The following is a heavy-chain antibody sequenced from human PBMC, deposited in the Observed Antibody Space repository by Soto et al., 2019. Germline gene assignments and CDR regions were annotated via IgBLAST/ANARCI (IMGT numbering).Heavy chain of an antibody. CDR3: ARDHVYSSSWYPKNAFDI. CDR2: INSDGSTT. V-gene: IGHV3-74*01. J-gene: IGHJ3*02. CDR1: GFTFSNHW. D-gene: IGHD6-13*01. Sequence: GGSLRLSCAASGFTFSNHWMHWVRQAPGKGLVWVSRINSDGSTTSYADSVKGRFTISRDNAKNTVFLQMNSLRAEDTAVYYCARDHVYSSSWYPKNAFDIWGQGTMVTVSS.